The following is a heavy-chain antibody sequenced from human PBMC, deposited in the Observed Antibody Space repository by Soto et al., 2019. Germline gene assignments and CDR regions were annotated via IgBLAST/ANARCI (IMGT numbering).Heavy chain of an antibody. V-gene: IGHV1-69*13. CDR1: GGTFSSYA. CDR2: IIPIFGTA. J-gene: IGHJ5*02. CDR3: ATTPYYDFWSGYVSTDWFDP. D-gene: IGHD3-3*01. Sequence: ASVKVSCKASGGTFSSYAISWVRQAPGQGLEWMGGIIPIFGTANYAQKFQGRVTITADESTSTAYMELSSLRSEDTAVYYCATTPYYDFWSGYVSTDWFDPWGQGTLVTAPQ.